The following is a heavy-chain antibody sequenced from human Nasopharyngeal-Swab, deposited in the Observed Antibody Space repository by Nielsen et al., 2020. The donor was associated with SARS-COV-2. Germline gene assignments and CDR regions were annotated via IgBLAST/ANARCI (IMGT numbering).Heavy chain of an antibody. CDR2: IYYSGST. CDR1: GGSISSRSYY. Sequence: SQSLSLTCTVSGGSISSRSYYWGWIRQPPGKGLEWIGRIYYSGSTYYNPSLKSRVTISVDTSKNQFSLKLSSVTAADTAVYYCVGSSWYGDYYYYYGMDVWGQGTTVTVSS. J-gene: IGHJ6*02. CDR3: VGSSWYGDYYYYYGMDV. V-gene: IGHV4-39*07. D-gene: IGHD6-13*01.